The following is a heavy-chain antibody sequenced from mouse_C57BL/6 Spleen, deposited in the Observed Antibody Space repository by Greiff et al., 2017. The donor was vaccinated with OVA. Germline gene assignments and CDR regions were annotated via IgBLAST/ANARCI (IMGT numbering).Heavy chain of an antibody. CDR3: ARWNYYDYDGFAY. CDR2: IYPGDGDT. J-gene: IGHJ3*01. V-gene: IGHV1-82*01. Sequence: VEPGASVKISCKASGYAFSSSWMNWVKQRPGKGLEWIGRIYPGDGDTNYNGKFKGKATLTADKSSSTAYMQLSSLTSEDSAVYFCARWNYYDYDGFAYWGQGTLVTVSA. D-gene: IGHD2-4*01. CDR1: GYAFSSSW.